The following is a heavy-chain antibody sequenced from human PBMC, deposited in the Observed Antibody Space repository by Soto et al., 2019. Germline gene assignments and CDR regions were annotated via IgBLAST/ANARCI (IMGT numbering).Heavy chain of an antibody. CDR2: IYTSGST. CDR1: GGSISSYY. Sequence: TLSLTCTVSGGSISSYYWSWIRQPAGKGLEWIGRIYTSGSTNYNPSLKSRVTMSVDTSKNQFSLKLSSVTAADTAVYYCAREVVTLRRYSSSWQSSTRIDYWGQGTLVTVSS. CDR3: AREVVTLRRYSSSWQSSTRIDY. V-gene: IGHV4-4*07. D-gene: IGHD6-13*01. J-gene: IGHJ4*02.